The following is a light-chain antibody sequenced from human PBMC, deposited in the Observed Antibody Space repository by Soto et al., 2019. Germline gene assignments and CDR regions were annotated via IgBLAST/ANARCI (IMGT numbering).Light chain of an antibody. Sequence: QSALTQPASVSGSPGQSITISCTGTSSDVGGYYFVSWYQQRPGKAPQFMIYEVSDRPSGVSNRFSGSKSGNTASLTSSGLQAEDEADYYCTSYTSSSTYVFGTGTKLTV. CDR2: EVS. J-gene: IGLJ1*01. CDR3: TSYTSSSTYV. CDR1: SSDVGGYYF. V-gene: IGLV2-14*01.